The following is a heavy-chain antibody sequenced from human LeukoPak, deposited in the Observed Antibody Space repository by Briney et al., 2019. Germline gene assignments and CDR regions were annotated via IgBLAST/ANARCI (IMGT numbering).Heavy chain of an antibody. CDR3: AKDQIALYNWNIFDS. CDR1: GFTFDTYV. J-gene: IGHJ5*01. CDR2: ISYTGGRT. Sequence: GGSLRLSCAASGFTFDTYVMNWVRLAPGKGLEWVSTISYTGGRTYYADSVKGRFTVSRDNSKNTVYLQMNNLRAEDTAVYYCAKDQIALYNWNIFDSWGQGTLVTVSS. D-gene: IGHD1/OR15-1a*01. V-gene: IGHV3-23*01.